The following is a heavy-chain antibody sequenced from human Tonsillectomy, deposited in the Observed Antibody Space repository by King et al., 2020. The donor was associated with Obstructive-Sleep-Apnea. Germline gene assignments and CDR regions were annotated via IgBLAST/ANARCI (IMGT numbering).Heavy chain of an antibody. CDR1: GFTFSSYA. Sequence: VQLVESGGGVVQPGRSLRLSCAASGFTFSSYAIHWVRQAPGKGLEWGAVMSYDGSRKYYADSVKGRFSISRDNSKKTLYLEMNSLRAEDTAIYYCARDRQPWGKTYYYGMDVWGQGTTVTVSS. CDR3: ARDRQPWGKTYYYGMDV. CDR2: MSYDGSRK. J-gene: IGHJ6*02. V-gene: IGHV3-30-3*01. D-gene: IGHD7-27*01.